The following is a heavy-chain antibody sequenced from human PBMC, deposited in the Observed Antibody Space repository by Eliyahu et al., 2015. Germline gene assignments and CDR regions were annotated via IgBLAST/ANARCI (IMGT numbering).Heavy chain of an antibody. CDR1: GGTFSSYT. V-gene: IGHV1-69*08. D-gene: IGHD6-6*01. CDR3: AREATIAARPDI. Sequence: QVQLVQSGAEVKKPGSSVKVSCKASGGTFSSYTVSWVRQATGQGLEWMGRIIPIXGRANYAQRFQGRVTITADKSTSTVYMELSSLRSEDTAIYYCAREATIAARPDIWGQGTRVTVSS. J-gene: IGHJ3*02. CDR2: IIPIXGRA.